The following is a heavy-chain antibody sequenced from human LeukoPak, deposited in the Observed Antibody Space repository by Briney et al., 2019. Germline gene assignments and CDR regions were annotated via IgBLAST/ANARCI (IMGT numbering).Heavy chain of an antibody. CDR1: GYTFTDYY. D-gene: IGHD3-9*01. CDR3: ATDNYGMLDY. J-gene: IGHJ4*02. V-gene: IGHV1-2*02. CDR2: VDPRSGIT. Sequence: SXXVSCRASGYTFTDYYIHWVRRAPGQGLEWMGWVDPRSGITKCTQKFQGRVTMTRDTSINTVYVDLSGLTFDDTAVYYCATDNYGMLDYWGQGTLVTVSS.